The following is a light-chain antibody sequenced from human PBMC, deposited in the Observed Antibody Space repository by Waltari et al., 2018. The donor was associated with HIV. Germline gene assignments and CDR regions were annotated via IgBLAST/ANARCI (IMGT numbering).Light chain of an antibody. CDR2: DNR. CDR3: QSYDNSLSNVV. V-gene: IGLV1-40*01. CDR1: NSNIGAGYD. J-gene: IGLJ2*01. Sequence: QSVLTQPPSVSGAPGQRVTISCTGSNSNIGAGYDAHWYQQLPGSAPKLLMFDNRKRHSGVPDRFSGSKSGTSASLVITGLQAADEAVYYCQSYDNSLSNVVFGGGTKLIVL.